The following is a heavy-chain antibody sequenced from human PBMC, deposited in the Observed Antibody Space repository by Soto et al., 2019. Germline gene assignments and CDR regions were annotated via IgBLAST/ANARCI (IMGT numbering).Heavy chain of an antibody. Sequence: GGSLRLSCAASGFTFSSYAMHWVRQAPGKGLEWVAVISYDGSNKYYADSVKGRFTISRDNSKNTLYLQMNSLRAEDTAVYYCARDQLGSGIAAAGLDYWGQGTLVTVSS. J-gene: IGHJ4*02. CDR1: GFTFSSYA. CDR2: ISYDGSNK. CDR3: ARDQLGSGIAAAGLDY. D-gene: IGHD6-13*01. V-gene: IGHV3-30-3*01.